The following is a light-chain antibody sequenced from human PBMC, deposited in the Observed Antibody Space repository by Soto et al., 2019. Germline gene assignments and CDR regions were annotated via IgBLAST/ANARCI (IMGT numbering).Light chain of an antibody. Sequence: EVVLTQSPGTLSLSPGERATLSCRASQSVNSNYLAWYQHKPGQAPRLLIYATSSRATGIPDRFSGSGSGTDFTLTIIRLEPEDFAVYYCQQCAGSPRWTFGQGTKVEIK. CDR2: ATS. CDR3: QQCAGSPRWT. J-gene: IGKJ1*01. CDR1: QSVNSNY. V-gene: IGKV3-20*01.